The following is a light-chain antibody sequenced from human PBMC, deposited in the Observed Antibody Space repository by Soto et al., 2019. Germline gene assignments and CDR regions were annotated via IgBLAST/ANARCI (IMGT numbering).Light chain of an antibody. Sequence: VLAQSPCTLSLSPGERATLSCRASQSVTNSFLAWYQQKPGQAPRLLIYGASRRATGIPDRFTGSGSGTDFTLTISRLEPEDFAVYYCQQYGISPRTFGQGTKVDIK. CDR3: QQYGISPRT. CDR1: QSVTNSF. J-gene: IGKJ1*01. V-gene: IGKV3-20*01. CDR2: GAS.